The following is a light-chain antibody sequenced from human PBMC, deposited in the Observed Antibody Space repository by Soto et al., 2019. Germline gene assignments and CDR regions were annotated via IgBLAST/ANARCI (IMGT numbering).Light chain of an antibody. J-gene: IGKJ5*01. V-gene: IGKV1-12*01. CDR3: QQARSFPIT. CDR1: QNIDKW. CDR2: AAS. Sequence: DIQMPQYPSSLSAFLGDRFTITCLASQNIDKWIAWYQQKPGKAPKLLIYAASSLRGGVPSRFSGSGSGTDFTLTISSLQPEDFAPYSCQQARSFPITFGQGTRLEIK.